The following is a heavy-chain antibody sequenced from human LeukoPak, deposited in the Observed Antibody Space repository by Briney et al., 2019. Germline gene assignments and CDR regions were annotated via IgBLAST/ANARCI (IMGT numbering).Heavy chain of an antibody. V-gene: IGHV3-30*02. CDR2: IRYDGGNK. Sequence: GGSLRLSCAASGFTFSSYGMHWVRQAPGKGLEWVAFIRYDGGNKYYADSVKGRFTISRDNSKNTLYLQMNSLRAEDTAVYYCAKSNVLRYFDWLTYYFDYWGQGTLVTVSS. CDR3: AKSNVLRYFDWLTYYFDY. J-gene: IGHJ4*02. CDR1: GFTFSSYG. D-gene: IGHD3-9*01.